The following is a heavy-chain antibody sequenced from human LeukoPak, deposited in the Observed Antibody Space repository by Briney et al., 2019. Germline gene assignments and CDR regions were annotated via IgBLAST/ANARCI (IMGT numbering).Heavy chain of an antibody. CDR2: ISDTGNT. CDR1: GFTFSSYA. D-gene: IGHD2-15*01. J-gene: IGHJ4*02. V-gene: IGHV3-23*01. Sequence: GGSLRLSCAASGFTFSSYAMSWVRQAPGKGLEWVSAISDTGNTYHADSVKGRFTISRDSSKNTLFLQMNRLRPEDAAVYYWAKAPVTTCRGAFCYPFDYWGLGTLVTVSS. CDR3: AKAPVTTCRGAFCYPFDY.